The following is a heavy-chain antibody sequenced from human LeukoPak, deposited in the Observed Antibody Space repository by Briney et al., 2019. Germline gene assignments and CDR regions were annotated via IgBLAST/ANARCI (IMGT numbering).Heavy chain of an antibody. CDR3: AREGQAYYYGSGTYAFDY. CDR2: ISTYNGNT. V-gene: IGHV1-18*01. J-gene: IGHJ4*02. D-gene: IGHD3-10*01. CDR1: GYTFSSYG. Sequence: ASVKVSCKASGYTFSSYGVTWVRQGPGQGLEWMGWISTYNGNTNYAQNLQGRVTMTTDTSTSTAYMELRSLRSDDTAVYYCAREGQAYYYGSGTYAFDYWGQGTMVTVSS.